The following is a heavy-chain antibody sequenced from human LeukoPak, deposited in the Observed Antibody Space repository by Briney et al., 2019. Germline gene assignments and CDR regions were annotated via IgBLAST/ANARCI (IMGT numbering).Heavy chain of an antibody. CDR3: ARDPHTALDH. D-gene: IGHD5-18*01. J-gene: IGHJ4*02. Sequence: GGSLRLSCAASGFTFSSYSMNWVCQAPGKGLEWVANINQDASQKYYVDSVKGRFTISRDNAKNSLFLQMNSLRAEDTAVYYCARDPHTALDHWGQGTLVTVSS. CDR2: INQDASQK. CDR1: GFTFSSYS. V-gene: IGHV3-7*01.